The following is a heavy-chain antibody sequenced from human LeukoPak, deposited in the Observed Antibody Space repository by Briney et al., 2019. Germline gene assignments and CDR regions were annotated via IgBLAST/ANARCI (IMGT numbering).Heavy chain of an antibody. CDR3: ARVVRGVVTSNWFDP. Sequence: PSETLSLTCTVSGDSLNTYYWTWIRQTPGKELEWIGFVASSGTSNYNPSLKSRFTISIDTSKNQFSLALTSVTPADTAVYYCARVVRGVVTSNWFDPWGQGTLVSVSS. V-gene: IGHV4-59*01. CDR1: GDSLNTYY. D-gene: IGHD2-21*02. J-gene: IGHJ5*02. CDR2: VASSGTS.